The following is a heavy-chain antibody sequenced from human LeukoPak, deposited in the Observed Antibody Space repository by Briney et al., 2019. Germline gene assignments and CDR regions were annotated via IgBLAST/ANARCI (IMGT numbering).Heavy chain of an antibody. D-gene: IGHD5-12*01. CDR2: TSYDGSKK. Sequence: GGSLRLSCAGTGFIFSAYGMHWVRQAPGKGLEWVAVTSYDGSKKHYADSVKGRFTISRDNSKNTLYLQMNSLRAEDTAVYYCGRGDSAYDPPPYFSYPLAAWGQGPRSPSP. V-gene: IGHV3-30*03. CDR1: GFIFSAYG. CDR3: GRGDSAYDPPPYFSYPLAA. J-gene: IGHJ6*02.